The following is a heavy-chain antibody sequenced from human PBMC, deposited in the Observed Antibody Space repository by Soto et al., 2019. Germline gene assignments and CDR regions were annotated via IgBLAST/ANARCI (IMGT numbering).Heavy chain of an antibody. V-gene: IGHV3-30-3*01. J-gene: IGHJ6*02. D-gene: IGHD4-4*01. Sequence: QVQLVESGGGVVQPGRSLRLSCAASGFTFSSYAMHWVRQAPGKGLEWVAVISYDGSNKYYADSVKGRFTISRDNSKNTLYLQMNSLRAEDTAVYYCARDGYSNYSYYYGMDVWGQGTTVTVSS. CDR3: ARDGYSNYSYYYGMDV. CDR2: ISYDGSNK. CDR1: GFTFSSYA.